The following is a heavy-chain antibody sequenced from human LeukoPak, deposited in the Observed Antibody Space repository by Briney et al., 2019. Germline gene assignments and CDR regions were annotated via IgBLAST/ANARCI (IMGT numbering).Heavy chain of an antibody. Sequence: GGSLRLSCAVSGFPFSNYWMHWVRQAPGKGLVWLSQINPDGTTTSYADSVKGRFTISRDNSKNTLYLQMNSLRAEDTAVYYCARDFLLWFGESPYGMDVWGQGTTVTVSS. D-gene: IGHD3-10*01. J-gene: IGHJ6*02. CDR2: INPDGTTT. CDR3: ARDFLLWFGESPYGMDV. CDR1: GFPFSNYW. V-gene: IGHV3-74*01.